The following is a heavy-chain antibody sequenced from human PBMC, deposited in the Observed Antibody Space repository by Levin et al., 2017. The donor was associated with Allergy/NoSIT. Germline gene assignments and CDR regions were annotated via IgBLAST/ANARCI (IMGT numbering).Heavy chain of an antibody. CDR3: ARDIGPWNYGNYAMDV. CDR2: IIPMFGTA. D-gene: IGHD1-7*01. V-gene: IGHV1-69*13. Sequence: ASVKVSCKASGGTFSNYAFSWVRQAPGQGLEWMGGIIPMFGTASYVQKFQGRVTITADGSTNTVYMDLSSLRSEDTAVYFCARDIGPWNYGNYAMDVWGQGTTVTVYS. CDR1: GGTFSNYA. J-gene: IGHJ6*02.